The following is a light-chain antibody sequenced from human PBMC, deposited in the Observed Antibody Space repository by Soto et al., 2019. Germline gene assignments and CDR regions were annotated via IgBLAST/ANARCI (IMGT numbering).Light chain of an antibody. V-gene: IGKV3-20*01. CDR2: GAS. J-gene: IGKJ3*01. CDR1: QSVSSSY. Sequence: EIVLTQSPGTLSLSPGERATLSCRASQSVSSSYLAWYQQKPGQAPRLLIYGASIRATGIPDRFSGSGSGKDFGLTISRLEPEDVAVYYCQQYHSSPLFSFGPGTKVDIK. CDR3: QQYHSSPLFS.